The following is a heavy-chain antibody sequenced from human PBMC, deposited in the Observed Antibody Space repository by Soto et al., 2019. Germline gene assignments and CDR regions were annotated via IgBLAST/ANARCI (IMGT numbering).Heavy chain of an antibody. CDR1: GGSVTNSSYY. CDR2: VYYRGRS. D-gene: IGHD4-17*01. Sequence: SETLSLTCTVSGGSVTNSSYYWGWIRQSPGKGLEWIGSVYYRGRSYSKSSVKSRVTISVDTSKNQFSLNFNSVTASDTALYYCVSKRTTRLTQAYFDYWGPGALVTVSS. V-gene: IGHV4-39*01. CDR3: VSKRTTRLTQAYFDY. J-gene: IGHJ4*02.